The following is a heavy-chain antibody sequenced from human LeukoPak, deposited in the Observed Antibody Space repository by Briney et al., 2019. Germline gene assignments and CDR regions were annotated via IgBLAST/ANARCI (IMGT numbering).Heavy chain of an antibody. CDR1: GGSFSGYY. Sequence: PSETLSLTCAVYGGSFSGYYWSWIRQPPGKGLEWIGEINHSGSTNYNPSLKSRVTISVDTSKNQFSLKLSSVTAADTAVYYCARGGGYCTNGVCSKYYYYYYMDVWGKGTTVTISS. CDR3: ARGGGYCTNGVCSKYYYYYYMDV. D-gene: IGHD2-8*01. V-gene: IGHV4-34*01. J-gene: IGHJ6*03. CDR2: INHSGST.